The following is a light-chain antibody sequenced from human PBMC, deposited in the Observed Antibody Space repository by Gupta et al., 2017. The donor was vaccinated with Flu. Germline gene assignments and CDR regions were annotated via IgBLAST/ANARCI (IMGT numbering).Light chain of an antibody. J-gene: IGLJ3*02. CDR1: NIGSQR. V-gene: IGLV3-21*02. CDR3: QVWDRSTDHPV. CDR2: ADS. Sequence: SYVLTQPPSVSVAPGQTARITCGGNNIGSQRVNWYQQKPGQAPVVVVYADSARPSGIPERFSGSNSGNTATLTISRVEAGDEADYYCQVWDRSTDHPVFGGGTKLSVL.